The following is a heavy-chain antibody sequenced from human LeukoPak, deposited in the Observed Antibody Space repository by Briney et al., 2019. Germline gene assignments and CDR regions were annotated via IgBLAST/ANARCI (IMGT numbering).Heavy chain of an antibody. V-gene: IGHV3-74*01. J-gene: IGHJ6*03. CDR2: INSDGSST. CDR1: GFTFSSYW. D-gene: IGHD6-19*01. Sequence: PGGSLRLSCAASGFTFSSYWMHWVRQAPGKGLVWVSRINSDGSSTSYADSVKGRFTISRDNAKNTLYLQMNSLRAEDTAVYYCARRSSMAVAGRDYYYYMDVWGKGTTVTISS. CDR3: ARRSSMAVAGRDYYYYMDV.